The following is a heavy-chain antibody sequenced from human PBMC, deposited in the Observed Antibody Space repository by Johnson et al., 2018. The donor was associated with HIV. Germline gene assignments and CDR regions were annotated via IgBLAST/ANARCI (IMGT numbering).Heavy chain of an antibody. V-gene: IGHV3-30*02. J-gene: IGHJ3*02. CDR3: ATSLTGTRPFDI. D-gene: IGHD1-7*01. CDR1: GFTFSNFG. CDR2: IRYDGTNK. Sequence: VQLVESGGGVVQPGRSLRLSCAASGFTFSNFGMHWVRQAPGKGLEWVTFIRYDGTNKYYADSVRGRFTISRDNSKNTLYLQMNSLRAEDTAVYYCATSLTGTRPFDIWGQGQWSPSLQ.